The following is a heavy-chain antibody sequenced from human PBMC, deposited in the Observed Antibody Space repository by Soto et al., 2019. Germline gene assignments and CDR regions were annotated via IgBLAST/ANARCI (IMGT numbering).Heavy chain of an antibody. CDR1: GFSLSTSGVG. CDR3: AHRRSYGSGSYFDY. CDR2: IYWDDDK. Sequence: QITLKESGPTLVKPTQTLTLTCTFSGFSLSTSGVGVGWIRQPPGKALEWLALIYWDDDKRYSPSLKSRLTITKDTSKNQVVLTMTNMDPVDTATYYCAHRRSYGSGSYFDYWGQGTQVTVSS. J-gene: IGHJ4*02. V-gene: IGHV2-5*02. D-gene: IGHD3-10*01.